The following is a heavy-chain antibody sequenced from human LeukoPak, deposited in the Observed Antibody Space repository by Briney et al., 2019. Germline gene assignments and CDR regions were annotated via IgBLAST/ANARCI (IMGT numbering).Heavy chain of an antibody. Sequence: PSETLSLTCAVYGGSFSGYYWSWIRQPPGKGLEWIGEINHSGSTNYNPSLKSRVTISVDTSKNQFSLKLSSVTAADTAVYYCARVRSTAVADYWGQGTLVIVSS. CDR3: ARVRSTAVADY. CDR2: INHSGST. D-gene: IGHD5/OR15-5a*01. J-gene: IGHJ4*02. V-gene: IGHV4-34*01. CDR1: GGSFSGYY.